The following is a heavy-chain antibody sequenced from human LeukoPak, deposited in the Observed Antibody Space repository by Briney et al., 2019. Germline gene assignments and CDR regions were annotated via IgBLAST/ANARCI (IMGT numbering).Heavy chain of an antibody. Sequence: PSETLSLTCAVYGGSFSGYYWSWIRQPPGKGLEWIGEINHSGSTNYNPSLKSRVTISVDTSKNQFSLKLSSVTAADTAVYYCARLCCGGNCGYWFDPWGQGTLVPVSS. D-gene: IGHD2-21*02. J-gene: IGHJ5*02. CDR2: INHSGST. V-gene: IGHV4-34*01. CDR3: ARLCCGGNCGYWFDP. CDR1: GGSFSGYY.